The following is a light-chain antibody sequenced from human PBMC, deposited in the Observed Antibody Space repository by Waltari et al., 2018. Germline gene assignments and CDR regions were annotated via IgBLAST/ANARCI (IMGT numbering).Light chain of an antibody. CDR1: QSVGDSD. V-gene: IGKV3-20*01. CDR3: HQYGSAPL. Sequence: NVLTQSPDTLSLSPGETATLSCRASQSVGDSDLAWYQQKPGQSPRLLIYAASNRASGISDRFSGSGSGGDFTLTISSLEPEDFAVYYCHQYGSAPLFGGGTKVEIK. J-gene: IGKJ4*01. CDR2: AAS.